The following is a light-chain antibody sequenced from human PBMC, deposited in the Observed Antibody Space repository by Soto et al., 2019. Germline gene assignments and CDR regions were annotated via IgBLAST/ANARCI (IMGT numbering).Light chain of an antibody. CDR3: KQYNSYSGT. CDR1: QSISRW. Sequence: SQMTQSPSTLSASVGDRVTITCRARQSISRWLAWYQQKPGKAPKLLIYDASSLESGVPSRFSGSGSGTEFTLTISSLQPDDFATYYCKQYNSYSGTFGQGTNVEIK. V-gene: IGKV1-5*01. CDR2: DAS. J-gene: IGKJ1*01.